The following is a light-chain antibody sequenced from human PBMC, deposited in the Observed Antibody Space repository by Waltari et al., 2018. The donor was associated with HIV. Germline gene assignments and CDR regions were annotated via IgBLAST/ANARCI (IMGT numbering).Light chain of an antibody. Sequence: DIILTQSPDTLAVSLGDRATIHCRSSQTVSSDSTHKNYLPCYNQNPGQPPKLLRYWASALESGVPARFSGSGSATDFTLTITDFQAEDAAIYFCQQYYNTPWTFGQGTRADIK. J-gene: IGKJ1*01. V-gene: IGKV4-1*01. CDR2: WAS. CDR3: QQYYNTPWT. CDR1: QTVSSDSTHKNY.